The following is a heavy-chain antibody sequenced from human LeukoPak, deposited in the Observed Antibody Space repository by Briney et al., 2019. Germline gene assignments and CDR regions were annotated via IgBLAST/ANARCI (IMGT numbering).Heavy chain of an antibody. J-gene: IGHJ1*01. V-gene: IGHV3-23*01. CDR3: AKDSPVATV. D-gene: IGHD6-13*01. CDR2: ISGSDGAT. CDR1: GFTFSSYG. Sequence: GGSLRLSCAACGFTFSSYGMSWVRQSPGKGLEWVSAISGSDGATYCADSVKGRFTISRDNSKNTLYLQMNSLRAEDTAVYYCAKDSPVATVWGQGTLVTVSS.